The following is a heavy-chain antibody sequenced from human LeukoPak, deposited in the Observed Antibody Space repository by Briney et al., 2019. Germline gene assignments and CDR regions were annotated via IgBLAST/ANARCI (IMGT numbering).Heavy chain of an antibody. D-gene: IGHD6-19*01. V-gene: IGHV3-23*01. Sequence: GGSLRLSCAASGFTFNSYAMYWVRQAPGKGLEWVSGIFGSGGSAHYADSVNGRFTISRDNSKNTVYLQMDSLRVEDTAVYYCGKTTTGYSSGRYPGWPVDYWGQGTLVTASS. CDR2: IFGSGGSA. CDR1: GFTFNSYA. CDR3: GKTTTGYSSGRYPGWPVDY. J-gene: IGHJ4*02.